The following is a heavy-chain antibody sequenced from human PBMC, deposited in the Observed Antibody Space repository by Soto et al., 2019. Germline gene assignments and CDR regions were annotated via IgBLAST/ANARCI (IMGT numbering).Heavy chain of an antibody. J-gene: IGHJ4*02. CDR1: GFPFRTYE. CDR2: ISDSGRTM. Sequence: EVQLVESGGGLVQPGGSLRLSCAASGFPFRTYEMNWVRQAPGKGLEWVSYISDSGRTMYYADFVKGRFTISRDNAKSSLYLQMNSLRAEDTAVYYCARDPEKYSGSDLGIDYWGQGTLVTVSS. CDR3: ARDPEKYSGSDLGIDY. D-gene: IGHD5-12*01. V-gene: IGHV3-48*03.